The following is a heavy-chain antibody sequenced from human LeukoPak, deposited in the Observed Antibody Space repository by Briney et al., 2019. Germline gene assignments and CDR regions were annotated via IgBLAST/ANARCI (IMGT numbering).Heavy chain of an antibody. V-gene: IGHV4-39*01. CDR3: ARPLYYYGSGSPWFDP. D-gene: IGHD3-10*01. CDR1: GGSISSSSYY. CDR2: IYYSGST. J-gene: IGHJ5*02. Sequence: SETLSLTCTVSGGSISSSSYYWGWIRQPPGKGLGWIGSIYYSGSTYYNPSLKSRVTISVDTSKNQFSLKLSSVTAADTAVYYCARPLYYYGSGSPWFDPWGQGTLVTVSS.